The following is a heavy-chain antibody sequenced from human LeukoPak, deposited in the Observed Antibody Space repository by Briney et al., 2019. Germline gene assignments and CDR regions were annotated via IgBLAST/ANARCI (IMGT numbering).Heavy chain of an antibody. J-gene: IGHJ4*02. CDR2: IYYSGST. Sequence: SETLSLTXTVSGGSISSYYWSWIRQPPGKGLEWIGYIYYSGSTNYNPSLKSRVTISVDTSKNQFSLKLSSVTAADTAVYYCARDNRYYDFWSGYDYWGQGTLVTVSS. CDR3: ARDNRYYDFWSGYDY. CDR1: GGSISSYY. V-gene: IGHV4-59*01. D-gene: IGHD3-3*01.